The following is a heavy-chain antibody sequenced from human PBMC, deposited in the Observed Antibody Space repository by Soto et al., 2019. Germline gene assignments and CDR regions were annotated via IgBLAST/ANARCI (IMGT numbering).Heavy chain of an antibody. J-gene: IGHJ6*02. D-gene: IGHD2-8*01. Sequence: GASVKVSCKASGYTFTTYDISRVRQAPGQGLEWMGRISTYNGNTNYPQSLQGRLTMTTDTSTTTAYMELRSLRSDDTAVYYCARDPYHVLMVNAPNLYGMDVWGQGTTVTVSS. CDR3: ARDPYHVLMVNAPNLYGMDV. CDR2: ISTYNGNT. V-gene: IGHV1-18*01. CDR1: GYTFTTYD.